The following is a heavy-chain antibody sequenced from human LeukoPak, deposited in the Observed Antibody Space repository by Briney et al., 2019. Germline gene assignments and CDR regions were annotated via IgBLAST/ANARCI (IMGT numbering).Heavy chain of an antibody. D-gene: IGHD1-26*01. CDR2: ISGSGGST. Sequence: GGSLRLSCAASGFTFSSYAMSWVRQAPGKGLEWASAISGSGGSTYYADSVKGRFTISRDNSKNTLYLQMNSLRAEDTAVYYCAVLVGATNFDYWGQGTLVTVSS. J-gene: IGHJ4*02. CDR3: AVLVGATNFDY. CDR1: GFTFSSYA. V-gene: IGHV3-23*01.